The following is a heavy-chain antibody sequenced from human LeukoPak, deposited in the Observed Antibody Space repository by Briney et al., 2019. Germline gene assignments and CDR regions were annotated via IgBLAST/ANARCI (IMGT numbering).Heavy chain of an antibody. CDR3: ARADLSGSYFHPHFLDY. CDR2: ISYDGSNE. Sequence: GGSLRLSCAASGFTFSRYVMHWVRQAPGKGLEWVAIISYDGSNEYYADSVKGRFTISRDNAKNSLYLQMNSLRAEDTAMYYCARADLSGSYFHPHFLDYWGQGTLVTVSS. J-gene: IGHJ4*02. CDR1: GFTFSRYV. V-gene: IGHV3-30*04. D-gene: IGHD1-26*01.